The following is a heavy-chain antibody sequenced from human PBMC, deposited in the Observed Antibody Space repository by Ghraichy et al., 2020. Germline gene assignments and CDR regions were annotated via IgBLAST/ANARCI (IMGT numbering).Heavy chain of an antibody. CDR2: ISYDGSNK. D-gene: IGHD2-2*01. CDR1: GFTFSSYG. CDR3: AKVGKHCSSTSCFLFDY. Sequence: GESLNISCAASGFTFSSYGMHWVRQAPGKGLEWVAVISYDGSNKYYADSVKGRFTISRDNSKNTLYLQMNSLRAEDTAVYYCAKVGKHCSSTSCFLFDYWGQGTLVTVSS. J-gene: IGHJ4*02. V-gene: IGHV3-30*18.